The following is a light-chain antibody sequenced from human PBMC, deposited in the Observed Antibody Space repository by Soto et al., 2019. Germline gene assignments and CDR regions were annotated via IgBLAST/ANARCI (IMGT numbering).Light chain of an antibody. Sequence: QPVLTQPPSASGSPGQSVTISCTGTSSDIGRYNYVSWYQQHPGKAPKLMIYEVSKRPSGVPDRFSGSKSGNTASLTVSGLQAEDEADYYCSSYAGSNNLMFGGGTKLTVL. CDR3: SSYAGSNNLM. J-gene: IGLJ3*02. V-gene: IGLV2-8*01. CDR2: EVS. CDR1: SSDIGRYNY.